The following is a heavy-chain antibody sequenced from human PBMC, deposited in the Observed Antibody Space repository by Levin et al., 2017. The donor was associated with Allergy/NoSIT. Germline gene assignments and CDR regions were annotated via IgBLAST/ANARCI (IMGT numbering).Heavy chain of an antibody. CDR2: INPNSGGT. CDR1: GYTFTGYY. J-gene: IGHJ5*02. V-gene: IGHV1-2*02. CDR3: AREDWNDVGTDFGWFDP. D-gene: IGHD1-1*01. Sequence: ASVKVSCKASGYTFTGYYMHWVRQAPGQGLEWMGWINPNSGGTNYAQKFQGRVTMTRDTSISTAYMELSRLRSDDTAVYYCAREDWNDVGTDFGWFDPWGQGTLVTVSS.